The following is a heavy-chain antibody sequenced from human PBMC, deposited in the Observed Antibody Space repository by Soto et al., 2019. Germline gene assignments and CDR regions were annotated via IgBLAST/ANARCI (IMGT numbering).Heavy chain of an antibody. Sequence: QLQLQESGPGLVKPSETLSLTCAVSGGSVSSGGNYWGWIRQSPGKGLEWIGSVHDTGTTHYNPSLTSRVTISVDTSKNQFSLNVNSVTAADTAVYYCARVLSSPSAAGVWGQGTLVSGSS. J-gene: IGHJ4*02. CDR1: GGSVSSGGNY. CDR2: VHDTGTT. D-gene: IGHD6-6*01. V-gene: IGHV4-39*01. CDR3: ARVLSSPSAAGV.